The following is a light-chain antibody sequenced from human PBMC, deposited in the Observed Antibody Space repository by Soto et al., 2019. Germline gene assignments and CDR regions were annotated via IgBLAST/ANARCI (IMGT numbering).Light chain of an antibody. J-gene: IGKJ1*01. CDR2: GAS. CDR1: QSVTSTY. V-gene: IGKV3-20*01. CDR3: HQYDSWT. Sequence: EIVLTHSPGTLSLSPGERATLSCRASQSVTSTYLAWYQQKPGQAPRLLIYGASSRATGIPDRFSGSGSGTDFTLTISRLEPEDFAVYYCHQYDSWTFGQGTKVDIK.